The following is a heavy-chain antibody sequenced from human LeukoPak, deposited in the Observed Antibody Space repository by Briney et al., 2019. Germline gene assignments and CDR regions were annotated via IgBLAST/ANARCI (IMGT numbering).Heavy chain of an antibody. V-gene: IGHV1-2*02. D-gene: IGHD6-19*01. CDR2: IDPPSGVP. J-gene: IGHJ4*02. CDR1: GYTFTVQF. CDR3: ARSGFSTGFYLDF. Sequence: ASVKVSCKASGYTFTVQFIHWLRQAPGEGLEWMGWIDPPSGVPHYAQKFQDTVTLTRDTSTGTAYMELHRLQSDDTAVYYCARSGFSTGFYLDFWGQGTLISVSS.